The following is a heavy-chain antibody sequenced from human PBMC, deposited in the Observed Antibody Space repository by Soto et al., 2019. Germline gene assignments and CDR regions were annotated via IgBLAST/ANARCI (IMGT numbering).Heavy chain of an antibody. CDR1: GFTFSSSA. Sequence: PGGSLRLSCAASGFTFSSSAMSWVRQAPGKGLEWVSAISESGGSTYYADSVKGRFTISRDNFKNTLYLQMNSLRAEDTAVYYSARYCSGNTCYGDYWGQGTLVTVSS. J-gene: IGHJ4*02. D-gene: IGHD2-15*01. V-gene: IGHV3-23*01. CDR2: ISESGGST. CDR3: ARYCSGNTCYGDY.